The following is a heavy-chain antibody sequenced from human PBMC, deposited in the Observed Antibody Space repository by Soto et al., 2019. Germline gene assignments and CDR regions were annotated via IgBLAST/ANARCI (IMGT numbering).Heavy chain of an antibody. CDR3: AHIVLRTVFGLVTTTAIYFDF. J-gene: IGHJ4*02. Sequence: QITLNESGPTQVKPRQTLTLTCTFSGFSLTTSGVGVGWIRQSPGKAPEWLALIYWDDDKRYSPSLKSRLTLTKDTSKNQVVLTMADLDPADTATYYCAHIVLRTVFGLVTTTAIYFDFWGQVTTVAVSS. CDR2: IYWDDDK. D-gene: IGHD3-3*01. CDR1: GFSLTTSGVG. V-gene: IGHV2-5*02.